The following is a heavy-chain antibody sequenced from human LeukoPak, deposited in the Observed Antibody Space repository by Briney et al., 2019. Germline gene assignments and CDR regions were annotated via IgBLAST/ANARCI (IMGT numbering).Heavy chain of an antibody. Sequence: ASVKVSCKASGYTFTGYYMNWVRQAPGQGLEWMGWINPSSGDTKYAQKFQGRVTMTRDTSISAAYMELSRLTSDDTAVYYCARDGGRGYEFDYWGQGTLVTVSS. J-gene: IGHJ4*02. V-gene: IGHV1-2*02. D-gene: IGHD5-12*01. CDR3: ARDGGRGYEFDY. CDR2: INPSSGDT. CDR1: GYTFTGYY.